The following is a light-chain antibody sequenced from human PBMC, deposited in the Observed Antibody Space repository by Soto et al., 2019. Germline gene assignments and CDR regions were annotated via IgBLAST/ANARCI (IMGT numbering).Light chain of an antibody. CDR1: SSDVGGYNY. CDR3: SSYAGSNNYV. V-gene: IGLV2-8*01. Sequence: QSALTQPPSASGSPGQSVTISCTGTSSDVGGYNYVSWYQQHPGKAPKLMIYEVSKRPSGGPDRFSGSKSGNTASLTVSGLQAEDEADYYCSSYAGSNNYVFGTGTKLTVL. CDR2: EVS. J-gene: IGLJ1*01.